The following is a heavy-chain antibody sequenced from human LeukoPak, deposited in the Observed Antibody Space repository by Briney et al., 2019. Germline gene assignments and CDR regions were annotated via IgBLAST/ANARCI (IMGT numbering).Heavy chain of an antibody. CDR3: ARGARSYTYYFDY. CDR1: GFTFSSYA. D-gene: IGHD1-26*01. J-gene: IGHJ4*02. V-gene: IGHV3-30*14. Sequence: PGGSLRLSCAASGFTFSSYAMHWVRQAPGKGLEWVAVISYDGSNKYYADSVKGRFTISRDNSKNTLYLQMNSLRAEDTAVYYCARGARSYTYYFDYWGQGTLVTVSS. CDR2: ISYDGSNK.